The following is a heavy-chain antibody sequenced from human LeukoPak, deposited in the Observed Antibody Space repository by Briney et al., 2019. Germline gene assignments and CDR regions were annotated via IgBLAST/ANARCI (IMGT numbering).Heavy chain of an antibody. D-gene: IGHD1-26*01. CDR2: ISSSSSYI. CDR3: ARVPMVGATRGAFDI. CDR1: GFTFSSYS. Sequence: PGGSLRLSCAASGFTFSSYSMNWVRQAPGKGLEWVSSISSSSSYIYYVDSVKGRFTISRDNAKNSLYLQMNSLRAEDTAVYYCARVPMVGATRGAFDIWGQGTMVTVSS. V-gene: IGHV3-21*01. J-gene: IGHJ3*02.